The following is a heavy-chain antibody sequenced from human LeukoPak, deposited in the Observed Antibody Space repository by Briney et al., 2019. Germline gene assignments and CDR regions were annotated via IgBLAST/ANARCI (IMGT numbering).Heavy chain of an antibody. CDR1: GGSINTYY. D-gene: IGHD5-18*01. CDR2: ISYSGIT. CDR3: ARHDHGYSSGRFDY. V-gene: IGHV4-59*01. Sequence: PSETLSLTCTVSGGSINTYYWSWLRQPPGKGLEWIAFISYSGITDYNPSLKARVIISVDMSRNQFSLGLTSVTAADTAVYYCARHDHGYSSGRFDYWGRGILVTVSS. J-gene: IGHJ4*02.